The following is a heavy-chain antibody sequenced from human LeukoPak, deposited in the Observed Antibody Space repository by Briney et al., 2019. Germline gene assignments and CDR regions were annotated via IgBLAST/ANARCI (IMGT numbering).Heavy chain of an antibody. V-gene: IGHV4-34*01. Sequence: PSETLSLTCAVYGGSSSGYYWSWIRQPPGKGLEWIGEINHSGSTNYNPSLKSRVTISVDTSKNQVSLKLNSVTAADTAVYYCARGNYYVWGSYRYGFDPWGQGTLVTVSS. J-gene: IGHJ5*02. CDR1: GGSSSGYY. CDR3: ARGNYYVWGSYRYGFDP. D-gene: IGHD3-16*02. CDR2: INHSGST.